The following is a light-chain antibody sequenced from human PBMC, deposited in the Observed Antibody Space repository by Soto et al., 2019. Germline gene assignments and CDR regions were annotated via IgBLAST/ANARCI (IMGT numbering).Light chain of an antibody. CDR1: SGHRRYA. Sequence: QPVLTQSPSASASLGASVKITCTLSSGHRRYAIAWHQQQPEKGPRYLMYLNSDGSHSKGDGIPDRFSGSSSGAERYLTISSLQSEDEADYYCQTWGTGIHVFGAGTKVTVL. CDR3: QTWGTGIHV. J-gene: IGLJ1*01. CDR2: LNSDGSH. V-gene: IGLV4-69*01.